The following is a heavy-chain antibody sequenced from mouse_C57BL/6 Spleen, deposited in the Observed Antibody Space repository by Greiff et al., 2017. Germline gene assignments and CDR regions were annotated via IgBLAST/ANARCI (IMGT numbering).Heavy chain of an antibody. J-gene: IGHJ4*01. CDR2: ISSGGSYT. Sequence: EVMLVESGGDLVKPGGSLKLSCAASGFTFSSYGMSWVRQTPDKRLEWVATISSGGSYTYYPDSVKGRFTISRDNAKNTLYLQMSSLKSEDTAMYYCARQPSTVVAGGYAMDYWGQGTSVTVSS. CDR1: GFTFSSYG. D-gene: IGHD1-1*01. V-gene: IGHV5-6*02. CDR3: ARQPSTVVAGGYAMDY.